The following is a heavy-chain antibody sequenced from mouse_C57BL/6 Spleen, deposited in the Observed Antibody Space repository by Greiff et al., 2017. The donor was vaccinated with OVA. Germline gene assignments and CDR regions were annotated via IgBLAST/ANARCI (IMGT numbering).Heavy chain of an antibody. V-gene: IGHV1-61*01. CDR2: IYPSDSET. CDR3: ARCYYGSNFDY. J-gene: IGHJ2*01. D-gene: IGHD1-1*01. CDR1: GYTFTSYW. Sequence: QVQLQQPGAELVRPGSSVKLSCKASGYTFTSYWMDWVKQRPGQGLEWIGNIYPSDSETYYNQKFKDKATLTVDKSSSTAYMQLSSLTSEDSAVYYCARCYYGSNFDYWGQGTTLTVSS.